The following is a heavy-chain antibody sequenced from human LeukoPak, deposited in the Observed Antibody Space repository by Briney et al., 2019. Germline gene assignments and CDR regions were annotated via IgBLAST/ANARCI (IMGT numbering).Heavy chain of an antibody. CDR1: GFTFSSYW. Sequence: PGGSLRLSCAASGFTFSSYWMSWVRQAPGKGLEWVANIKQDGSAKYYVDSVKGRFTISRDNAKNSLYLQMNSLRAEDTAVYYCARDPSPNRYGYPAFDYWGQGTLVTVSS. J-gene: IGHJ4*02. D-gene: IGHD5-18*01. CDR2: IKQDGSAK. V-gene: IGHV3-7*03. CDR3: ARDPSPNRYGYPAFDY.